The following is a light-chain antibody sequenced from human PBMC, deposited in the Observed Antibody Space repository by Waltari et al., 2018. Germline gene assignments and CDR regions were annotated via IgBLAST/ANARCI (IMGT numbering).Light chain of an antibody. CDR2: RAS. CDR1: QAISNS. Sequence: DIQMTQSPSSLSASVGDRVTITCRASQAISNSLAWYQQKPGKAPKVLLYRASTLESGVPSRFSGSGTGTNYTLTISSLQPEDFATYYCQQYAATPLTFGGGTKVEIK. J-gene: IGKJ4*02. V-gene: IGKV1-NL1*01. CDR3: QQYAATPLT.